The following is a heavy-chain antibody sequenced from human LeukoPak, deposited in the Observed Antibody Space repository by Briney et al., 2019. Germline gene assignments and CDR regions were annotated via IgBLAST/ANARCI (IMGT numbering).Heavy chain of an antibody. J-gene: IGHJ4*02. CDR2: IAEDGSNE. Sequence: GGSLRLSCAASGFTFTSYGMHCVRQAPGKGLEWVAFIAEDGSNEKYTDSVKGRFTISRDNSNNTLYLRMNSLRAEDTGVYYCAKDRETTSSGTFDYWGQGTLVTVSS. D-gene: IGHD1-1*01. CDR3: AKDRETTSSGTFDY. CDR1: GFTFTSYG. V-gene: IGHV3-30*18.